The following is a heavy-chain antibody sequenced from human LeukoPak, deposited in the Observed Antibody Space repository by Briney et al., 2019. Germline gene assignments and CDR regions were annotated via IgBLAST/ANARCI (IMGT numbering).Heavy chain of an antibody. CDR3: AKDLSPHSSSSDY. Sequence: GGSLRLSCAASGFTFSSYAMSWVRHAPGKGMEWVSAISGSGGSTYYGDSVKGPFTISRDNSKNTLYLQMNSLRAEDTAVYYCAKDLSPHSSSSDYWGQGTLVTVSS. CDR2: ISGSGGST. CDR1: GFTFSSYA. J-gene: IGHJ4*02. D-gene: IGHD6-13*01. V-gene: IGHV3-23*01.